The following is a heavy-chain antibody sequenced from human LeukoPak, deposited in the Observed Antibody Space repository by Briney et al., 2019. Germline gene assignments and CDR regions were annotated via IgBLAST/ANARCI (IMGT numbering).Heavy chain of an antibody. D-gene: IGHD1-26*01. J-gene: IGHJ3*02. CDR3: ARGGGGATGAFDI. CDR2: IWYDGSNK. CDR1: GFTFSNYG. Sequence: GGSLRLSCAASGFTFSNYGLHWVRQAPGKGLEWVAVIWYDGSNKYYTDSVKGRFTISRDNSKNTLYLQMNSLRAEDTVVYYCARGGGGATGAFDIWGQGTMVTVSS. V-gene: IGHV3-33*01.